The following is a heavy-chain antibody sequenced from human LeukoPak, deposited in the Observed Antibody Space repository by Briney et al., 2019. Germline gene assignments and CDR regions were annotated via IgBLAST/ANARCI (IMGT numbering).Heavy chain of an antibody. J-gene: IGHJ4*02. CDR2: ISYDGSNK. CDR3: ARAALQYSSGWLGY. Sequence: GGSLRLSCAASGFTFSSYGMHWVRQAPGKGLEWVAVISYDGSNKYYADSVKGRFTISRDNSKNTLYLQMNSLRAEDTAVYYCARAALQYSSGWLGYWGQGTLVTVSS. CDR1: GFTFSSYG. V-gene: IGHV3-30*03. D-gene: IGHD6-19*01.